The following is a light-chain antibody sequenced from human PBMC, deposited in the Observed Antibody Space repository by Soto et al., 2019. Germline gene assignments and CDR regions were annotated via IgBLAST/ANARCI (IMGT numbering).Light chain of an antibody. J-gene: IGLJ2*01. CDR2: EVR. V-gene: IGLV2-14*03. CDR3: SSFTSKSTLI. CDR1: MRDIGGYNL. Sequence: QSALTQPASVSGSPGQSITISCAGTMRDIGGYNLVSWYHQHPGKAPQLIIYEVRNRPSGISFRFSGSKSGNTASLTISGLQAEDEADYYCSSFTSKSTLIFGGGTKLTVL.